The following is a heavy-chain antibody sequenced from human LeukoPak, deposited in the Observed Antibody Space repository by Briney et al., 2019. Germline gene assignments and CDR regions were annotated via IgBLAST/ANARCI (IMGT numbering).Heavy chain of an antibody. Sequence: AETLTLTCTVSGGSISSYYWSWIRQPPGKGLEWIGYIYYSGSTNYNPSLKSRVTISVDTSKNQFSLKLSSVTAADTAVYYCARLNYYGSGSYYLDIWGQGTMLTVSP. J-gene: IGHJ3*02. CDR3: ARLNYYGSGSYYLDI. CDR2: IYYSGST. CDR1: GGSISSYY. D-gene: IGHD3-10*01. V-gene: IGHV4-59*08.